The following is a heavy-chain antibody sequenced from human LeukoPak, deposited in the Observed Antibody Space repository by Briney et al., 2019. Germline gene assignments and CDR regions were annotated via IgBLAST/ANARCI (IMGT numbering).Heavy chain of an antibody. CDR3: VKASSDYYYDS. CDR1: GFTFSTYA. Sequence: GGSLRLSCAASGFTFSTYAMHWVRQAPGKGLEYVSASSSKGDSTFYADSVKGRFTISRDNSKNTLYLQMSSLRTEDTAVYYCVKASSDYYYDSWGQGTLVTVSS. CDR2: SSSKGDST. J-gene: IGHJ5*01. D-gene: IGHD3-22*01. V-gene: IGHV3-64D*06.